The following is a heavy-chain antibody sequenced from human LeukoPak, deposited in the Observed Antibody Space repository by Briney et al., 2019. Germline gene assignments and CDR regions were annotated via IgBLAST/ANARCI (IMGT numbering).Heavy chain of an antibody. CDR3: AKDRVHEYGLDY. V-gene: IGHV3-23*01. Sequence: GGSLRLSCAASGFTFSSYAMSWVRQAPGKGLEWGSAISGSGGSTYYADSVKGRFTISRDNSKNTLYLQMNSLRAEDTAVYYCAKDRVHEYGLDYWGQGTLVTVSS. CDR2: ISGSGGST. D-gene: IGHD2/OR15-2a*01. CDR1: GFTFSSYA. J-gene: IGHJ4*02.